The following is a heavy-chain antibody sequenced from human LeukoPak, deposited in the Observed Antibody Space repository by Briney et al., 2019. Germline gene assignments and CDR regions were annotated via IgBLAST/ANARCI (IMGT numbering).Heavy chain of an antibody. CDR2: ISGSGGST. D-gene: IGHD4-23*01. CDR1: GFTFSSYA. J-gene: IGHJ4*02. V-gene: IGHV3-23*01. CDR3: ARIQTTVVTPVFDY. Sequence: PGGSLRLSCAASGFTFSSYAMSWVRQAPGKGLEWVSAISGSGGSTYYADSVKGQFTISRDNAKNSLYLQMNSLRAEDTAVYYCARIQTTVVTPVFDYWGQGTLVTVSS.